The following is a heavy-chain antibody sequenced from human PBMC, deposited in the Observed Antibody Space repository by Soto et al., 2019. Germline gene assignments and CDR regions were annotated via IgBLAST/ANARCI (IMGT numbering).Heavy chain of an antibody. CDR2: INVGNGET. Sequence: ASVKVSCKASGYTFTSYAIHWVRQAPGQRPEWMGWINVGNGETKFSEKFQGRVTITRDTSASTAYMEVSSLRSEDTAVYYCARNPGYSFGDYWGQGTLVTVSS. D-gene: IGHD5-18*01. V-gene: IGHV1-3*01. CDR1: GYTFTSYA. J-gene: IGHJ4*02. CDR3: ARNPGYSFGDY.